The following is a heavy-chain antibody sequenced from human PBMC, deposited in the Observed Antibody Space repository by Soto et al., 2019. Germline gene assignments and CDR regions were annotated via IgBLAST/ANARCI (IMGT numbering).Heavy chain of an antibody. CDR1: GFTFSNYA. CDR3: AKTSGVRSPGSGVFDY. CDR2: ITDIGCHT. V-gene: IGHV3-23*01. D-gene: IGHD3-10*01. J-gene: IGHJ4*02. Sequence: PGGSLRLACPAPGFTFSNYAMTWVRQAPGKGLEWVSVITDIGCHTLYADPVKGRFTISRDNSRNKLYLQMRSLRVEDTAIYYCAKTSGVRSPGSGVFDYWGQGTRVTVSS.